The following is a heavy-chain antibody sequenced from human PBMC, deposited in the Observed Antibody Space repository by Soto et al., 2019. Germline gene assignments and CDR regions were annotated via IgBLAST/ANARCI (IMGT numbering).Heavy chain of an antibody. V-gene: IGHV4-39*01. CDR1: GGSISSSSYY. D-gene: IGHD2-15*01. CDR2: IYYSGST. CDR3: ARILGYCSGGSCYPVPYFDY. J-gene: IGHJ4*02. Sequence: SETLSLTCTVSGGSISSSSYYWGWIRQPPGKGLEWIGSIYYSGSTYYNPSLKSRVTISIDTSKNQFSLKLSSVTAADTAVYYCARILGYCSGGSCYPVPYFDYWGQGTLVTVSS.